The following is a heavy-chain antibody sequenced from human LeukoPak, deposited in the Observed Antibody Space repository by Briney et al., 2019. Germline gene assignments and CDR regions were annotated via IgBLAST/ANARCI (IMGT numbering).Heavy chain of an antibody. Sequence: GGSLRLSCAASGFILSTYAMHGVRQAPGKGGEDVAAMSSKGDYTHYANSVKGRFTISRDNSKDTLYLEMGSLRAEDMAVYYCARPSSSGWYAPFFWGQGTLVTVSS. V-gene: IGHV3-64*01. D-gene: IGHD6-19*01. CDR3: ARPSSSGWYAPFF. CDR1: GFILSTYA. J-gene: IGHJ4*02. CDR2: MSSKGDYT.